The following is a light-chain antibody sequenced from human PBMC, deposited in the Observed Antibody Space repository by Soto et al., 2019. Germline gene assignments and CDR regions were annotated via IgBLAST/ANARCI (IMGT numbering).Light chain of an antibody. CDR2: TND. V-gene: IGLV1-47*01. J-gene: IGLJ3*02. CDR1: SSNIGDNS. CDR3: STWDDSLNGRV. Sequence: QSVLTQPPSASGTPGQRVIISCSGSSSNIGDNSVSWYQQLPGTAPKLLIYTNDQRPSGVPDRFSASKSGTSASLAISGLRSEEEADYHCSTWDDSLNGRVFGGGTKVTVL.